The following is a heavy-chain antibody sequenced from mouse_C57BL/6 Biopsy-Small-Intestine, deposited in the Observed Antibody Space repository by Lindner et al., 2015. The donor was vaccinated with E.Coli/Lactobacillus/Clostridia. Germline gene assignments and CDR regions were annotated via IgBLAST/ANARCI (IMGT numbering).Heavy chain of an antibody. CDR2: IYPGGGYT. CDR1: GYTFTNYW. V-gene: IGHV1-63*01. CDR3: ARSIYEYFDY. J-gene: IGHJ2*01. Sequence: VQLQESGAELVRPATSVKMSCKASGYTFTNYWINWAKQRPGHGLEWIGDIYPGGGYTNYNEKFKGKATLTADKSSSTAYMQFSSLTSEDSAIYYCARSIYEYFDYWGQGTTLTVSS. D-gene: IGHD2-3*01.